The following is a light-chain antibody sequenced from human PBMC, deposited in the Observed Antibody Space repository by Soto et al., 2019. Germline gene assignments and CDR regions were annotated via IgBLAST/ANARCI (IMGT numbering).Light chain of an antibody. CDR1: QSISSW. CDR2: DAS. J-gene: IGKJ1*01. Sequence: DVQVSRCPSTVSASAADRVTITCRASQSISSWLAWYQQKPGKAPKLLIYDASSLESGVPSRFSGSGSGTEFTLTISSLQPDDFATYYCQQYNSYSWPFGQGTKV. V-gene: IGKV1-5*01. CDR3: QQYNSYSWP.